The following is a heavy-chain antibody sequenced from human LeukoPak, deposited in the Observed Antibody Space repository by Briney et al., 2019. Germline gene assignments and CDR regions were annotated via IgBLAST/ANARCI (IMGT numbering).Heavy chain of an antibody. CDR1: VDTFTGYD. CDR2: MKPNSGDT. Sequence: ASVKVSFTASVDTFTGYDINWVRQAPGQGREWMGWMKPNSGDTGYAQKFQGRVTMTRNTSISTAYMELSSLRSEDTAVYYCARDPPESSSSDYWGQGTLVTVSS. D-gene: IGHD6-13*01. CDR3: ARDPPESSSSDY. J-gene: IGHJ4*02. V-gene: IGHV1-8*01.